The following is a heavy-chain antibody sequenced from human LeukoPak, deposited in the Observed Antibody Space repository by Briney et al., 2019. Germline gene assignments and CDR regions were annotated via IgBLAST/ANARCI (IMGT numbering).Heavy chain of an antibody. D-gene: IGHD6-13*01. CDR2: IWYDGSNK. CDR3: LRIAAAGNN. J-gene: IGHJ4*02. Sequence: GRSLRLSCAASGFTFSSYGMHWVRQAPGKGLEWVAVIWYDGSNKYYADSVKGRFTISRDNSKNTLYLQMNSLRDEDTAVYYCLRIAAAGNNWGQGTLVTVSS. CDR1: GFTFSSYG. V-gene: IGHV3-33*01.